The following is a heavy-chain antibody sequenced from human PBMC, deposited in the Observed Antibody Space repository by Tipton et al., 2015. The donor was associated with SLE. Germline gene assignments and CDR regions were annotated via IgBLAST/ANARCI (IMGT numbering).Heavy chain of an antibody. CDR3: ARESSGVADY. CDR2: LYHSGST. D-gene: IGHD3-3*01. J-gene: IGHJ4*02. V-gene: IGHV4-38-2*02. CDR1: GCSISSGYY. Sequence: TLSLTCGVSGCSISSGYYWGWMRQPPGKGLEWIGILYHSGSTYHNPPLKSRVTISVDTSKNHFSLKLSSVTAADTAVYYCARESSGVADYWGQGTLVTVSS.